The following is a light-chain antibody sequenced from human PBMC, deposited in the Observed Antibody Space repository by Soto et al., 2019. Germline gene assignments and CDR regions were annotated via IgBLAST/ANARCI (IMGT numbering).Light chain of an antibody. J-gene: IGKJ1*01. CDR1: QSVSTN. Sequence: RAMTQSPATLSPSPGAIATLSCRTTQSVSTNLAGYQQKPGQAPRLLIYGASTRATDIPARLSGSGSGTDFTLTISSLQSEDFAVYYCQQYNSWPPWTFGQGTKVEVK. CDR3: QQYNSWPPWT. V-gene: IGKV3-15*01. CDR2: GAS.